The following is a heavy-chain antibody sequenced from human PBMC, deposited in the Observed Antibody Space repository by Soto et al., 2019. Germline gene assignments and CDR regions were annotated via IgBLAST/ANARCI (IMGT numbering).Heavy chain of an antibody. Sequence: EVQVLDSGGGLVQPGGSQRLSCAASGFTFSNYAMSWVRQAPGKGLEWVSTISATGSTLYADSVKGRFTISRDKSKNTLYLQMNFLRAEDTAVYYCAKVSNKWAVAQRGYFDYWGQGTLVTVSS. CDR1: GFTFSNYA. V-gene: IGHV3-23*01. J-gene: IGHJ4*02. CDR3: AKVSNKWAVAQRGYFDY. CDR2: ISATGST. D-gene: IGHD6-19*01.